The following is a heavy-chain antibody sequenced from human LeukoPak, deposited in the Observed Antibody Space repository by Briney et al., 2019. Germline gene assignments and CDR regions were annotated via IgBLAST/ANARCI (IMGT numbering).Heavy chain of an antibody. CDR3: ARMRYYDSGGFPNFDY. D-gene: IGHD3-22*01. J-gene: IGHJ4*02. Sequence: GGSLRLSCAASGFSVSNTYMGWVRQAPGKGPEWVSVIYSNSGGNTYYAESVEGRFTIFRHTSKNTLYLQMNSLRAEDTAVYYCARMRYYDSGGFPNFDYWGQGTLVTVSS. CDR1: GFSVSNTY. V-gene: IGHV3-53*04. CDR2: IYSNSGGNT.